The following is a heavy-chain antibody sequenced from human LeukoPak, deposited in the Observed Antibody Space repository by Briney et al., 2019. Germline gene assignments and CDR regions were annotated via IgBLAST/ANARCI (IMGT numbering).Heavy chain of an antibody. Sequence: GGSLRLSCAAFGFTFSSYSMNWVRQAPGKGLEWVSHITASGTAMFYADSVKGRFTISRDNAKNSLYLQMNSLRDKDTAVYYCASSGSYRFDYWGQGTLVTVSS. V-gene: IGHV3-48*02. CDR3: ASSGSYRFDY. D-gene: IGHD1-26*01. J-gene: IGHJ4*02. CDR2: ITASGTAM. CDR1: GFTFSSYS.